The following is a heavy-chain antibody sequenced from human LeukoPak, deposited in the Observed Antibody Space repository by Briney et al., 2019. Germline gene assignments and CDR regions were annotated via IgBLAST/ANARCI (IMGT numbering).Heavy chain of an antibody. J-gene: IGHJ4*02. CDR1: GGSVSSGSYY. CDR3: ARLKYSSGWLGGTYYFDY. CDR2: IYYSGST. D-gene: IGHD6-19*01. Sequence: PSETLSLTCTVSGGSVSSGSYYWSWIRQPPGKGLEWLGYIYYSGSTNYNPSLKSRVTISVDTSKNQFSLKLSSVTAADTAVYYCARLKYSSGWLGGTYYFDYWGQGTLVTVSS. V-gene: IGHV4-61*01.